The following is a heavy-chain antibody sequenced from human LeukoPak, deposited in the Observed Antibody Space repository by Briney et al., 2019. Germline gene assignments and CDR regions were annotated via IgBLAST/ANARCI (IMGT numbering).Heavy chain of an antibody. D-gene: IGHD2-21*01. J-gene: IGHJ6*03. CDR2: IWYDGSNK. Sequence: GRSLRLSCAASGFTFSSYGMHWVRQAPGQGLEWGAVIWYDGSNKYYTDSVKGPFTISRDNSKNTLYLQMNSLRAEDTAVYYCAKSQQATAFVVGYMDVWGKGTTVTVSS. CDR3: AKSQQATAFVVGYMDV. V-gene: IGHV3-33*06. CDR1: GFTFSSYG.